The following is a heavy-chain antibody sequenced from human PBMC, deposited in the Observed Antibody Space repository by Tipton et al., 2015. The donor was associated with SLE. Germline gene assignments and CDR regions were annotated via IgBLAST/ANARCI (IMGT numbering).Heavy chain of an antibody. CDR2: IYTSGST. Sequence: TLSLTCTVSGGSISSYYWSWIRQPAGKGLEWIGRIYTSGSTNYNPSLKSRVTMSVDTSKNQFSLKLSSVTAADTAVYYCASGTYSSGSFDYWGQGTLVTVSS. J-gene: IGHJ4*02. CDR3: ASGTYSSGSFDY. D-gene: IGHD6-19*01. CDR1: GGSISSYY. V-gene: IGHV4-4*07.